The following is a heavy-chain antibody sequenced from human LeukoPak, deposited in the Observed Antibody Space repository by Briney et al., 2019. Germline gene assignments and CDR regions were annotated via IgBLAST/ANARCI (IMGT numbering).Heavy chain of an antibody. Sequence: GGSLRLSCAGSGFTSSSYGMSWVRQTPGKGLEWVSTISSGGPTTYYADSVKSRFTISRDDSKNTLYLQMNTLRAEDTAVYYCAKRHSSGWYYFDYWGQGTLVTVSS. V-gene: IGHV3-23*01. CDR2: ISSGGPTT. CDR1: GFTSSSYG. J-gene: IGHJ4*02. D-gene: IGHD6-19*01. CDR3: AKRHSSGWYYFDY.